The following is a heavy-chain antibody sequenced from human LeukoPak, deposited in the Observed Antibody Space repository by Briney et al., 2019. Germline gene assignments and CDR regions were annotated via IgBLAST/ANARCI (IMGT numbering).Heavy chain of an antibody. J-gene: IGHJ4*02. CDR3: AKDRIYYDSSGLTHDY. Sequence: SGGSLRLSCAASGFTFSSYAMSWVRQAPGKGLEWVSAISGSGGSTYYADSVKGRFTISRDNSKNTLYLQMNSLRAEDTAVHYCAKDRIYYDSSGLTHDYWGQGTLVTVSS. CDR2: ISGSGGST. V-gene: IGHV3-23*01. CDR1: GFTFSSYA. D-gene: IGHD3-22*01.